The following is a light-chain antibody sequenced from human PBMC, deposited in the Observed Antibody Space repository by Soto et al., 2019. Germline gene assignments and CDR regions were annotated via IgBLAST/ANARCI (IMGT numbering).Light chain of an antibody. V-gene: IGLV1-47*01. CDR2: RAD. CDR3: AAWDDTVNGLV. Sequence: QSVLTQSPSASGTPGQRVTISCSGSSANIGSNYVYWYQQFPGTAPRLLIYRADQRPSGVPDRFSGSKSGTSASLAISGLRSEDEAAYYCAAWDDTVNGLVFGGGTKLIVL. J-gene: IGLJ2*01. CDR1: SANIGSNY.